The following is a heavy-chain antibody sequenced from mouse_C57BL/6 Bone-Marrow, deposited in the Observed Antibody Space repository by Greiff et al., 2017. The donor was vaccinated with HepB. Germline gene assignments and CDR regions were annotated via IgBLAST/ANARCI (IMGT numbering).Heavy chain of an antibody. V-gene: IGHV5-9*01. Sequence: EVQLVESGGGLVKPGGSLKLSCAASGFTFSSYTMSWVRQTPEKRLEWVATISGGGGNTYYPDSVKGRFTISRDNAKNTLYLQMSSLRSEDTALYYCARQGVYYDYDDYAMDYWGQGTSVTVSS. CDR3: ARQGVYYDYDDYAMDY. D-gene: IGHD2-4*01. J-gene: IGHJ4*01. CDR1: GFTFSSYT. CDR2: ISGGGGNT.